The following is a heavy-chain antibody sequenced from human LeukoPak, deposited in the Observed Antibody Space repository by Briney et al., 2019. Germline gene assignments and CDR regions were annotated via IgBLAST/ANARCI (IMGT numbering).Heavy chain of an antibody. CDR1: GFTFTGFS. CDR3: VRSHPSDTSGWSTPYFDN. CDR2: ISYDGSNT. J-gene: IGHJ4*02. Sequence: PGGSLRLSCAASGFTFTGFSIHWVRQPPGKGLEWVALISYDGSNTYYADSVEGRFTISRDNSKNTLYLQMSSLRAEDTAVYSCVRSHPSDTSGWSTPYFDNWGQGTLVTVSS. V-gene: IGHV3-30*04. D-gene: IGHD3-22*01.